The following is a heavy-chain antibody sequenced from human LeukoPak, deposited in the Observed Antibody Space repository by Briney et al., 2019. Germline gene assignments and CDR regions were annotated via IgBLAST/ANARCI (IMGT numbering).Heavy chain of an antibody. Sequence: SVKVSCKASGYTFTSYGISWVRQTPGQGLEGMGGIIPIFGTANYAQKFQGRVTITADKSTSTAYMELSSLRSEDTAVYYCARAEMATIDYWGQGTLVTVSS. V-gene: IGHV1-69*06. D-gene: IGHD5-24*01. J-gene: IGHJ4*02. CDR3: ARAEMATIDY. CDR2: IIPIFGTA. CDR1: GYTFTSYG.